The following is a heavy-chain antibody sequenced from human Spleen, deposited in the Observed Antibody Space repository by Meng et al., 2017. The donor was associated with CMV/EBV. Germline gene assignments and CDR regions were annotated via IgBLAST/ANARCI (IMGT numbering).Heavy chain of an antibody. CDR2: IYPGNSDT. D-gene: IGHD2-15*01. J-gene: IGHJ4*02. Sequence: KVSCKASGYSFTDYWIGWVRQMPGKGLEWMAIIYPGNSDTRYSPSFQGQVTVSADKSITTAYLQWSSLKPSDTATYYCARQYCSGAACYGAIDYWGKGTLVTVSS. V-gene: IGHV5-51*01. CDR3: ARQYCSGAACYGAIDY. CDR1: GYSFTDYW.